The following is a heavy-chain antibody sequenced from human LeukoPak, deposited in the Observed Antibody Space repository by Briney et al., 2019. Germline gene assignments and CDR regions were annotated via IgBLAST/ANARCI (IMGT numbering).Heavy chain of an antibody. Sequence: GASVKVSCKASGYTFTSYYMHWVRQAPGQGREWMGIINPSGGSTSYAQKFQGRVTMTRDTSTSTVYMELSSLRSEDTAVYYCARTHTLWFGELFTTLDYYYYYGMDVWGQGTTVTVSS. D-gene: IGHD3-10*01. J-gene: IGHJ6*02. CDR2: INPSGGST. CDR1: GYTFTSYY. V-gene: IGHV1-46*01. CDR3: ARTHTLWFGELFTTLDYYYYYGMDV.